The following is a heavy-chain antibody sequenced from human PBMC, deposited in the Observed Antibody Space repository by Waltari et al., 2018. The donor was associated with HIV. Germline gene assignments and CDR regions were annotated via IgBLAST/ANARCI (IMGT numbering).Heavy chain of an antibody. CDR2: IWYDGSNK. CDR3: ARDPPHYCSSTSCDGGNALDI. D-gene: IGHD2-2*01. J-gene: IGHJ3*02. CDR1: GFTFSSYG. V-gene: IGHV3-33*01. Sequence: QVQLVESGGGVVQPGRSLRLSCAASGFTFSSYGMQWVRPAPGKGLAWVAVIWYDGSNKYYADSVKGRFTISRDNSKNSLYLQMNSLGAEDTAGYYCARDPPHYCSSTSCDGGNALDIWGQGTMVTVSS.